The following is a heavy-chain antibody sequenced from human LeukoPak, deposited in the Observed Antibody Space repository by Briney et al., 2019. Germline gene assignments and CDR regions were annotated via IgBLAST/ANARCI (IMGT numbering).Heavy chain of an antibody. D-gene: IGHD5-12*01. Sequence: SVKVSCKASGGTFSSYAISWVRQAPGQGLEWMGRIIPILGIANYAQKFQGRVTITADKSTSTAYMELSSLRSEDTALYYCAKGGGSYIVATITSDYWGQGTLVTVSS. CDR2: IIPILGIA. V-gene: IGHV1-69*04. J-gene: IGHJ4*02. CDR1: GGTFSSYA. CDR3: AKGGGSYIVATITSDY.